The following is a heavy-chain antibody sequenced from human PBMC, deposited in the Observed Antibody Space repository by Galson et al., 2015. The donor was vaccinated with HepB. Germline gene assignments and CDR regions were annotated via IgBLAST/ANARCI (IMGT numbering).Heavy chain of an antibody. V-gene: IGHV3-30*04. J-gene: IGHJ4*02. CDR3: ATSSYCDTTTCPVDY. CDR2: ISFDVSNK. CDR1: GFTFSTYT. Sequence: SLRLSCAASGFTFSTYTMHWVRQAPGKGLDWVAVISFDVSNKHYADSVKGRFTVSRDNSKSTLYLQMNSLRAEDTAVYYCATSSYCDTTTCPVDYWGQGTLVTVSS. D-gene: IGHD2-2*01.